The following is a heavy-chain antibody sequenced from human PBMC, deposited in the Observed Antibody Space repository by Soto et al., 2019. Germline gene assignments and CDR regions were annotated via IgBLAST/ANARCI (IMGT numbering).Heavy chain of an antibody. CDR1: GFTFSSYG. J-gene: IGHJ4*02. CDR2: ISYDGSNK. CDR3: AKIGLLRYFDWLFTDFDY. Sequence: GGSLRLSCAASGFTFSSYGMHWVRQAPGKGLEWVAVISYDGSNKYYADSVKGRFTISRDNSKNTLYLQMNSLRAEDTAVYYCAKIGLLRYFDWLFTDFDYWGQGTLVTVSS. D-gene: IGHD3-9*01. V-gene: IGHV3-30*18.